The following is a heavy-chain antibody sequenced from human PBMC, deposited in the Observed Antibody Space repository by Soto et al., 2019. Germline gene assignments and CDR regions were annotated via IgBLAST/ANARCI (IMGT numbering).Heavy chain of an antibody. CDR3: GRSEFGYYHFLSAYYSGDPNYYYGMDC. CDR2: MNPNSGNT. CDR1: GYTFTSYD. J-gene: IGHJ6*02. D-gene: IGHD3-3*01. Sequence: GASVKVSCKASGYTFTSYDITWVRQATGQGLEWMGWMNPNSGNTGYAQKLQGRVTMTRNTSISTAYMEVSSLRSEDTAVDYCGRSEFGYYHFLSAYYSGDPNYYYGMDCRDQGTTVTVAS. V-gene: IGHV1-8*01.